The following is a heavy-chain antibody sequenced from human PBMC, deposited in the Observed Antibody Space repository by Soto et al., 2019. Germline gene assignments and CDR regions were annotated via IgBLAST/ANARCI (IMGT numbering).Heavy chain of an antibody. D-gene: IGHD2-15*01. CDR2: IWYDGSNK. Sequence: LRLSCGAWGCAVRGSGVDLGGRAPGTGLDWVAVIWYDGSNKYYADSVKGRFTISRDNSKNTLYLQMNSLRAEDTAVYYCARGGYCSGRRCYSVPVFDYWGQGTLVTVSS. CDR1: GCAVRGSG. J-gene: IGHJ4*02. CDR3: ARGGYCSGRRCYSVPVFDY. V-gene: IGHV3-33*01.